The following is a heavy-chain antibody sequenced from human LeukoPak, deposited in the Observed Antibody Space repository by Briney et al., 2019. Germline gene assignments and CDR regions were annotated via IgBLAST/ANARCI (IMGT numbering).Heavy chain of an antibody. V-gene: IGHV4-59*01. D-gene: IGHD3-22*01. CDR1: GGSLSSYY. J-gene: IGHJ6*02. Sequence: SETLSLTCTVSGGSLSSYYWSWIRQPPGKGLEGIGYIYYSGSTNYNPSLTSGGTISVEKTKKQFSLKLSSVTAADTAVYYCARDGVGYYDSSGYYYYYGMDVWGQGTTVTVSS. CDR2: IYYSGST. CDR3: ARDGVGYYDSSGYYYYYGMDV.